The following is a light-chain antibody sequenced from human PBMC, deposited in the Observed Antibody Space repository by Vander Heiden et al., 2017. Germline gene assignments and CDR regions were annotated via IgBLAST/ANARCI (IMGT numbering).Light chain of an antibody. CDR1: QNVNNN. CDR3: QQDNFWPFT. V-gene: IGKV3-15*01. CDR2: DAS. J-gene: IGKJ2*01. Sequence: ETVMTQSPARLSVSPGDRVTLSCRASQNVNNNLGWFHQKPGQAPRLLIHDASSRATGVPARFSDSASGTEFTLTISSLQSEDFGSFYCQQDNFWPFTFGQGTKLEI.